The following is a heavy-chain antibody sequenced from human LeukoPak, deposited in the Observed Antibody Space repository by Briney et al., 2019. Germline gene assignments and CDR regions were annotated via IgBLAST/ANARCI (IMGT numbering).Heavy chain of an antibody. CDR3: ARHVEGRDSSGYYWTRYNWFDP. Sequence: PSETLSLTCTVSGGSISSSSYYWGWIRQPPGKGLEWIGSIYYSGSTYYNPSLKSRVTISVDTSKNQFSLKLSSVTAADTAVYYCARHVEGRDSSGYYWTRYNWFDPWGQGTLVTVSS. CDR1: GGSISSSSYY. V-gene: IGHV4-39*01. CDR2: IYYSGST. D-gene: IGHD3-22*01. J-gene: IGHJ5*02.